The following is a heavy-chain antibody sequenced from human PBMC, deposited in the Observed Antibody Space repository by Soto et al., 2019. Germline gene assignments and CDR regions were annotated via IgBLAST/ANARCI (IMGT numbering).Heavy chain of an antibody. CDR2: ITSSSSTI. CDR3: ARDRPSRGFDY. CDR1: GFTFSSYS. D-gene: IGHD3-10*01. J-gene: IGHJ4*02. Sequence: GGSLRLSCVASGFTFSSYSMHWVRQAPGKGLEWVSYITSSSSTIYYADSVKGRFTISRDNAKNSLYLQMTGLRVEDTAMYYCARDRPSRGFDYWGQGTLVTVSS. V-gene: IGHV3-48*01.